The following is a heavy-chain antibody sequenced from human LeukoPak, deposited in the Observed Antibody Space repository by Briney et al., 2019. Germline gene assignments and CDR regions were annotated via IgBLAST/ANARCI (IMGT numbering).Heavy chain of an antibody. J-gene: IGHJ6*03. Sequence: QPGGSLLLSCAASGFTFSSYEMNWVRQAPGKGLEGGSYISSSGSTIYYADSVKGRFTISRDNAKNSLYLQMNSLRAEDTAVYYCARQIFGVVTFYYYYYMDVWGKGTTVTVSS. CDR1: GFTFSSYE. CDR2: ISSSGSTI. D-gene: IGHD3-3*01. CDR3: ARQIFGVVTFYYYYYMDV. V-gene: IGHV3-48*03.